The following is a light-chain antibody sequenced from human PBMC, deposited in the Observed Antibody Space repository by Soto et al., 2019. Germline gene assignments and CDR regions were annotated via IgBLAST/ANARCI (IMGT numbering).Light chain of an antibody. V-gene: IGKV3-20*01. CDR3: QHYHGWPIT. J-gene: IGKJ5*01. Sequence: EIVLTQSPGTLSLSPGERATLSCRASQSVSSSFLGWYQQKPGQAPRLLIYGTSSRATGIPDRFSGSGSGTDFTLTISRLEPEDFAVYYCQHYHGWPITFGQGTRLEIK. CDR1: QSVSSSF. CDR2: GTS.